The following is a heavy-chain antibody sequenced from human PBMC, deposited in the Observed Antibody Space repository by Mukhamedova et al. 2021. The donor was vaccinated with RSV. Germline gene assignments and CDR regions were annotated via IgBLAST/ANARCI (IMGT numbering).Heavy chain of an antibody. Sequence: IRQAPGKGLEWVSYISSSGSTIYYADSVKGRFTISRDNAKNSLYLQMNSLRAEDTAVYYCARGMTPHDAFDIWGQGIMVTVSS. J-gene: IGHJ3*02. D-gene: IGHD2-15*01. V-gene: IGHV3-11*04. CDR2: ISSSGSTI. CDR3: ARGMTPHDAFDI.